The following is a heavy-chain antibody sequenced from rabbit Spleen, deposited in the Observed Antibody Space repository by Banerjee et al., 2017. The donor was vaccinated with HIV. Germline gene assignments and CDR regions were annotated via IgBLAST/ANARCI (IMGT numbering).Heavy chain of an antibody. D-gene: IGHD8-1*01. V-gene: IGHV1S45*01. CDR3: ARDDYGGSGYWLGDFNL. J-gene: IGHJ4*01. CDR2: INIVTGKS. Sequence: QEQLVESGGGLVKPEGSLTLTCKASGVSFSDKDVMCWVRQAPGKGLEWIACINIVTGKSVYASWAKGRFIMSRTSSTTVTLQMTSLTDADTATYFCARDDYGGSGYWLGDFNLWGPGTLVTVS. CDR1: GVSFSDKDV.